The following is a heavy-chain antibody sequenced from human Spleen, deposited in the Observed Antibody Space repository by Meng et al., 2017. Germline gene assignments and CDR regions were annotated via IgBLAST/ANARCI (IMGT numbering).Heavy chain of an antibody. J-gene: IGHJ4*02. D-gene: IGHD1-26*01. CDR2: INQDGGEI. V-gene: IGHV3-7*03. Sequence: GGSLRLSCAASGFTFNTYTMNWVRQVPGKGLEWVASINQDGGEIYYLDSVKGRFTISRDNAKSSLYLQMNSLSAGDTAIYYCATAPPASLYYWFDYWGQGSLVTVSS. CDR3: ATAPPASLYYWFDY. CDR1: GFTFNTYT.